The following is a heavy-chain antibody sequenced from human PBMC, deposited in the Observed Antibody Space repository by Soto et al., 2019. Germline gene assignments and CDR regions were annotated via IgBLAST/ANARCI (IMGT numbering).Heavy chain of an antibody. Sequence: SETLSLTCTVSGSSVSSGSYYWSWIRQPPGKGLEWIGYIYYSGSTNYNPSLKSRVTISVDTSKNQFSLKLSSVTAADTAVYYCARTSGEMAKIYYYYGMDVWGQGTTVTVSS. D-gene: IGHD5-12*01. CDR1: GSSVSSGSYY. V-gene: IGHV4-61*01. CDR2: IYYSGST. J-gene: IGHJ6*02. CDR3: ARTSGEMAKIYYYYGMDV.